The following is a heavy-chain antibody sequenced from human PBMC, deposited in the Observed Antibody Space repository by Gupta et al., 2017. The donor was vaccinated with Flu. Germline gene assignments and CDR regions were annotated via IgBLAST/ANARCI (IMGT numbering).Heavy chain of an antibody. CDR3: ARIGGRYFDY. J-gene: IGHJ4*02. Sequence: EVQLEESGGGLVQPGGSLRLSWAGSGFTFSSYSMNWVRQAPGKGLEWISYTSSGSSAINYADSVKGRFTISRDNAKNSLYLQMNSLRAEDTAVYYCARIGGRYFDYWGQGTLVTVSS. D-gene: IGHD3-16*01. CDR2: TSSGSSAI. V-gene: IGHV3-48*01. CDR1: GFTFSSYS.